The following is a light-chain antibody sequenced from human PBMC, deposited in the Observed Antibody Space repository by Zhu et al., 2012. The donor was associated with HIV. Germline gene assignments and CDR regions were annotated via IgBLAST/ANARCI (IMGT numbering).Light chain of an antibody. Sequence: ETVMTQSPATLSVSPGERSTLSCRASQSVGTNLAWYQQKPGQPPRLLISRASTRATAIPDRFSGSGFGTEFTLTISSLQSEDFAVYYCQQYHNWPPTFGQGTKVEVK. CDR2: RAS. CDR1: QSVGTN. J-gene: IGKJ1*01. V-gene: IGKV3-15*01. CDR3: QQYHNWPPT.